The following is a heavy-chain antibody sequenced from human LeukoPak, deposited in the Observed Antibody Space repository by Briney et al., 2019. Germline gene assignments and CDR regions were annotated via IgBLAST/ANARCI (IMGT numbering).Heavy chain of an antibody. J-gene: IGHJ4*02. V-gene: IGHV5-51*01. CDR3: ARRHPSGWGELDY. CDR2: IYPGDSDT. CDR1: GYSFTSYW. Sequence: GASLKISCKGSGYSFTSYWIGWVRQLPGKGLEWMGIIYPGDSDTRYSPSFQGQVTISADKSISTAYLQWSSLKASDTAMYYCARRHPSGWGELDYWGQGTLVTVSS. D-gene: IGHD6-19*01.